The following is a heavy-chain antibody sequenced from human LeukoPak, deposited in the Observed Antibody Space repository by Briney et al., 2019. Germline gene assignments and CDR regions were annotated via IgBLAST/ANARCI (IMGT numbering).Heavy chain of an antibody. V-gene: IGHV3-21*01. CDR1: GFMFSSYS. Sequence: GGSLRLSCAASGFMFSSYSMNWVRQAPGKGLEWDSSISSSSSFIYYADSLKGRFTISRDNAKNSLHLQMNSLRAEDTAVYYCARDGHTGFDYWGQGTLVTVSS. CDR2: ISSSSSFI. D-gene: IGHD5-18*01. CDR3: ARDGHTGFDY. J-gene: IGHJ4*02.